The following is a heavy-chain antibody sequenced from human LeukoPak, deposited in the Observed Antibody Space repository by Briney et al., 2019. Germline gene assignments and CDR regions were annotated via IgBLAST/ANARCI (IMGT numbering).Heavy chain of an antibody. D-gene: IGHD1-26*01. Sequence: PSETLSLTCSVSGYSISSGCYWGWIRQPPGKGLEWIGSIYHSGSIYCNSSLKSRVTISVDTSKNQFSLKLSSVTAADTAVYYCARALYSGSSLDYWGQGTLVTVSS. V-gene: IGHV4-38-2*02. CDR3: ARALYSGSSLDY. CDR1: GYSISSGCY. J-gene: IGHJ4*02. CDR2: IYHSGSI.